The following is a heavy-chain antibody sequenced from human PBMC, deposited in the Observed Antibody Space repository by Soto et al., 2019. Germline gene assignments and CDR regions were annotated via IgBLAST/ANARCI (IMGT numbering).Heavy chain of an antibody. J-gene: IGHJ3*01. Sequence: ASVKVSCKASGYSFSTYEINRLRQAPGQGLEWIGWVSAYRDYTDYAEKFQDRVTMTTDTSTNTAYMELRSLTYNDTAVYYCARDVGDESITYNDAFDVWGQGTTVTVSS. V-gene: IGHV1-18*01. CDR2: VSAYRDYT. CDR1: GYSFSTYE. D-gene: IGHD3-10*01. CDR3: ARDVGDESITYNDAFDV.